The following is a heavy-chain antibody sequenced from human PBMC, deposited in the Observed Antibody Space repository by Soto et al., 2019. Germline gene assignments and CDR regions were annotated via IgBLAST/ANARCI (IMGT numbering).Heavy chain of an antibody. D-gene: IGHD2-15*01. CDR3: ARELHPVVVVAATLLY. CDR2: IWYDGSNK. CDR1: GFTFSSYG. V-gene: IGHV3-33*01. J-gene: IGHJ4*02. Sequence: QVQLVESGGGVVQPGRSLRLSCAASGFTFSSYGMHWVRQAPGKGLEWVAVIWYDGSNKYYADSVKGRFTISRDNSKNTLYLQMNSLRAEDTAVYYCARELHPVVVVAATLLYWGQGTLVTVSS.